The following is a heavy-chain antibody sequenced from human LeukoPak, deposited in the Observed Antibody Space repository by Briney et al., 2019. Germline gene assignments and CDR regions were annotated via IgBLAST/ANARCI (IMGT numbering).Heavy chain of an antibody. D-gene: IGHD3-22*01. V-gene: IGHV4-61*07. CDR2: MSYGGST. J-gene: IGHJ1*01. Sequence: QASVKRLEWFGYMSYGGSTNYNPSPKSRVTISLDTSNNQFSLRLSSVTAADAAVYYCARRTSHSSGYLNWGQGTLVTVSS. CDR3: ARRTSHSSGYLN.